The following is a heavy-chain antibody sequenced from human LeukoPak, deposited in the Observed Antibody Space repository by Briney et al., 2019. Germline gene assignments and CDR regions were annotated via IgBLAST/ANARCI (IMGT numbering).Heavy chain of an antibody. CDR2: INQSGST. CDR1: GGPFSGYY. CDR3: ARDLPVCFREAYFDY. J-gene: IGHJ4*02. D-gene: IGHD3-10*01. V-gene: IGHV4-34*01. Sequence: SETLSLTCGVYGGPFSGYYWRWIRQPPGKGLEGIGEINQSGSTNYNPSHKTRITISGDTSKTQFSLNLSSVTAADTAVYYCARDLPVCFREAYFDYWGQGTLVTVSS.